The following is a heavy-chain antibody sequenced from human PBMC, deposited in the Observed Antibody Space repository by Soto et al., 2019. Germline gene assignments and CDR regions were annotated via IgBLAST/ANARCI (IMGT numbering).Heavy chain of an antibody. Sequence: TGGSLRLSCAASGFTFSSYSMNWVRQAPGKGLEWVSSISSSSSYIYYADSVKGRFTISRDNAKNSLYLQMNSLRAEDTAVYYCARELRGYSYGLRVYNWFDPWGQGNLVTVSS. CDR3: ARELRGYSYGLRVYNWFDP. V-gene: IGHV3-21*01. CDR1: GFTFSSYS. CDR2: ISSSSSYI. J-gene: IGHJ5*02. D-gene: IGHD5-18*01.